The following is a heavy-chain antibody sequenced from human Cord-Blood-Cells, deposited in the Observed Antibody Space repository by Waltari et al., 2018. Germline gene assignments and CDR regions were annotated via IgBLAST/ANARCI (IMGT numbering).Heavy chain of an antibody. CDR3: ARHGGSGSYYNWFDP. V-gene: IGHV4-34*01. CDR2: VNHSGST. D-gene: IGHD3-10*01. J-gene: IGHJ5*02. CDR1: GGSFSGYY. Sequence: QVQLQQWGAGLLKPSETLSLTCAVYGGSFSGYYWSWIRQPPGKGLEWIGEVNHSGSTNYNPSLKSRVTISVDTSKNQFSLKLSSVTAADTAVYYCARHGGSGSYYNWFDPWGQGTLVTVSS.